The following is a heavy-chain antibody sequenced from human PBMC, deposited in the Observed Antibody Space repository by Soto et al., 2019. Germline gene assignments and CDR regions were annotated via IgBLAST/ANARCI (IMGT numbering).Heavy chain of an antibody. CDR1: GYTFTSYG. CDR3: ARSKLGFGELFSSRFYYGMDV. Sequence: GASVKVSCKASGYTFTSYGISWVRQAPGQGLEWMGWISAYNGNTNYAQKLQGRVTMTTDTSTSTAYMELRSLRSDDTAVYYCARSKLGFGELFSSRFYYGMDVWGQGTTVTVSS. J-gene: IGHJ6*02. CDR2: ISAYNGNT. D-gene: IGHD3-10*01. V-gene: IGHV1-18*01.